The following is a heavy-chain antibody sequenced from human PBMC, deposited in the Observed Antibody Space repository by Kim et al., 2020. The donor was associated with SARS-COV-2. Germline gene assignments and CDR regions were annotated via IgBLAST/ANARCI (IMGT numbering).Heavy chain of an antibody. J-gene: IGHJ4*02. D-gene: IGHD4-17*01. Sequence: DTVKGRFTISRDNSKNTLYLQMNSLRAEDTAVYYCAKDLADDYGDYGPDYWGQGTLVTVSS. V-gene: IGHV3-30*02. CDR3: AKDLADDYGDYGPDY.